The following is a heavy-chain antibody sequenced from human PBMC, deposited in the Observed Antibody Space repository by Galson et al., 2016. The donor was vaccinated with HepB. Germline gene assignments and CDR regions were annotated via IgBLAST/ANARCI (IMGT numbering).Heavy chain of an antibody. V-gene: IGHV3-21*01. CDR2: ISSRSSYI. J-gene: IGHJ4*02. Sequence: SLRLSCAASGFTFKNFGMTWVRQAPGKGLEWVSSISSRSSYIYHADSVKGRFTISRDNAKNSLYLQMNSLRAEDTAVYYCARAFSRESGFDYWGQGTLVTVSS. CDR3: ARAFSRESGFDY. D-gene: IGHD3-10*01. CDR1: GFTFKNFG.